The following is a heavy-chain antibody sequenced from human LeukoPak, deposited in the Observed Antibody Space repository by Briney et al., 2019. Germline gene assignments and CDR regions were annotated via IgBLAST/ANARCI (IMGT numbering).Heavy chain of an antibody. J-gene: IGHJ4*02. D-gene: IGHD6-19*01. Sequence: PGGSLRLSCAVSGFSVSRFSMNWVRQAPGKGLEWVPHITWSGDIFYSDSVKGRFTISRDSAKSSLYLQMNSLRAEDTAVYYCARDPIAVAVLYYFDYWGQGTLVTVSS. CDR3: ARDPIAVAVLYYFDY. V-gene: IGHV3-48*01. CDR1: GFSVSRFS. CDR2: ITWSGDI.